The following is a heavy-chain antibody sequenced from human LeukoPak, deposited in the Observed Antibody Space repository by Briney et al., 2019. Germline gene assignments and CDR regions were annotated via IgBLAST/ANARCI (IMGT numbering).Heavy chain of an antibody. CDR2: FYHGGST. V-gene: IGHV4-38-2*02. D-gene: IGHD3-10*01. CDR1: RYSISSAYH. J-gene: IGHJ4*02. Sequence: SETLSLTCSVSRYSISSAYHWGWIRQPPEEGLEWIGTFYHGGSTYYNPSLKSRVTISVDTSKNQFSLKLNSVTAADTAVYYCARAMVRGVTGVYFDYWGQGTLVTVSS. CDR3: ARAMVRGVTGVYFDY.